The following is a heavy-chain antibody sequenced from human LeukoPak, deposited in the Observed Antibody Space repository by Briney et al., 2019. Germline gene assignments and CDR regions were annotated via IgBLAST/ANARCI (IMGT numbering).Heavy chain of an antibody. CDR2: IRSKRYGGAT. J-gene: IGHJ6*03. CDR1: GFTFGDYA. D-gene: IGHD4-17*01. CDR3: SRDQLGGDPDDYCYYYMDV. V-gene: IGHV3-49*03. Sequence: GGSLRLSCTASGFTFGDYAMSWFRQALGKGLEWVGFIRSKRYGGATEYAASVKGRFTISRDDSKSIAYLQMNSLKTEDTAMYYCSRDQLGGDPDDYCYYYMDVWGKGTTVTVSS.